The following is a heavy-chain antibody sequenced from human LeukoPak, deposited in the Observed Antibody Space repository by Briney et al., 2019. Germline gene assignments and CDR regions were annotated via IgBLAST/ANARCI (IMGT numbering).Heavy chain of an antibody. J-gene: IGHJ4*02. CDR3: ASSSLDY. Sequence: GGSLRLSCAASGFTFNYFSVNWVRQAPGKGLEWVSYISSSSNTIYYADSVKGRFTISRDNSKNTLYLQMNSLRAEDTAVYYCASSSLDYWGQGTLVTVSS. V-gene: IGHV3-48*01. D-gene: IGHD6-13*01. CDR1: GFTFNYFS. CDR2: ISSSSNTI.